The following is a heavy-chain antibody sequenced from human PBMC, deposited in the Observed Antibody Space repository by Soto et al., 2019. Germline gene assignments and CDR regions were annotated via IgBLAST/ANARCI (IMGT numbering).Heavy chain of an antibody. J-gene: IGHJ5*02. CDR2: ISAYNGNT. Sequence: QVQLVQSGAEVKKPGASVKVSCKASGYTFTSYGISWVRQAPGQGLEWMGWISAYNGNTNYAQKLQGRVTMTTDTSTSTAYMELRSLRSDDTAVYYCARDHLVVVPAATGNNWFDPWGQGTLVTVSS. D-gene: IGHD2-2*01. CDR1: GYTFTSYG. CDR3: ARDHLVVVPAATGNNWFDP. V-gene: IGHV1-18*01.